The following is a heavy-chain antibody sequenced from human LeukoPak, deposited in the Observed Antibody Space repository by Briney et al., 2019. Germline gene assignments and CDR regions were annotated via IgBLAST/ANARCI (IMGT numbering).Heavy chain of an antibody. CDR1: GLTFDDYA. CDR3: AKDRYSSSPFGYYGMDV. D-gene: IGHD6-13*01. Sequence: PGGSLRLSCAASGLTFDDYAMHWVRQAPGKGLEWVSGISWNSGSIGYADSVKGRFTISRDNAKNSLYLQMNSLRAEDMALYYCAKDRYSSSPFGYYGMDVWGQGTTVTVSS. J-gene: IGHJ6*02. V-gene: IGHV3-9*03. CDR2: ISWNSGSI.